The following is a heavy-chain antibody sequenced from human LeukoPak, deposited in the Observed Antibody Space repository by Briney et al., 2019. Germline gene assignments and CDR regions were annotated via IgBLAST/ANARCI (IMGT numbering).Heavy chain of an antibody. J-gene: IGHJ4*02. Sequence: SETLSLTCTVSGGSISSYYWSWIRQPPGKGLEWIGYIYYSGSTNYNPSLKSRVTISVDTSKNQFSLKLSSVTAADTAVYYCARVATISGVVYWGQGTLVTVSS. CDR3: ARVATISGVVY. CDR1: GGSISSYY. CDR2: IYYSGST. V-gene: IGHV4-59*01. D-gene: IGHD3-3*01.